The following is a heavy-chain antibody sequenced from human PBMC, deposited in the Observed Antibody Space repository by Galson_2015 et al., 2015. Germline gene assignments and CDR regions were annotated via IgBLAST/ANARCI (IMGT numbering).Heavy chain of an antibody. CDR3: ARGSHIVVVPAATEGDY. Sequence: SLRLSCAASGFTFSNYSMNWVRQAPGKGLEWVSYISSSSSTIYYADSVKGRFTISRDNAKNSLYLQMNSLRDEDTAVYYCARGSHIVVVPAATEGDYWGQGTLVTVSS. J-gene: IGHJ4*02. CDR2: ISSSSSTI. D-gene: IGHD2-2*01. CDR1: GFTFSNYS. V-gene: IGHV3-48*02.